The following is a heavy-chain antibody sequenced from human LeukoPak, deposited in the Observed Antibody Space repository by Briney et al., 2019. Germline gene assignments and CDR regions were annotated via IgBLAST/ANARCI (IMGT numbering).Heavy chain of an antibody. D-gene: IGHD1-26*01. CDR1: GYTLTELS. V-gene: IGHV1-24*01. J-gene: IGHJ4*02. Sequence: GASVKVSCKVSGYTLTELSMHWVRQAPGKGLEWMGGFDPEDGETIYAQKFQGRVTMTEDTSTDTAYMGLSSLRSEDTAVYYCATGGRGATTQYYFDYWGQGTLVTVSS. CDR2: FDPEDGET. CDR3: ATGGRGATTQYYFDY.